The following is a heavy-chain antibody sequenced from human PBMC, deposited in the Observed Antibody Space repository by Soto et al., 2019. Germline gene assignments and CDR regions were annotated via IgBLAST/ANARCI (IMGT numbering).Heavy chain of an antibody. V-gene: IGHV1-18*01. Sequence: ASVKVSCKASGYTFTSYGISWVRQAPGQGLDWMGWISAYNGDTNYAQKLQGRVTMTTDTSTSTAYMELRSLRSDDTAVYYCARGDSSSSGVGPYYYYGMDVWGQGTTVTVSS. D-gene: IGHD6-6*01. CDR1: GYTFTSYG. J-gene: IGHJ6*02. CDR3: ARGDSSSSGVGPYYYYGMDV. CDR2: ISAYNGDT.